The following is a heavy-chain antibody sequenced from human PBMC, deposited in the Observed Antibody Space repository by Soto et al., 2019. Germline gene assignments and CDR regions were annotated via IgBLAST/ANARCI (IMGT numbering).Heavy chain of an antibody. D-gene: IGHD6-6*01. Sequence: SETLSLTCAVYGGSFSGYYWSWIRQPPGKGLEWIGEINHSGSTNYNPSLKSRVTISVDTSKNQFSLKLSPVTAADTAVYYCARARPRTRNSYFDYWGQGTLVTVSS. CDR1: GGSFSGYY. CDR2: INHSGST. CDR3: ARARPRTRNSYFDY. J-gene: IGHJ4*02. V-gene: IGHV4-34*01.